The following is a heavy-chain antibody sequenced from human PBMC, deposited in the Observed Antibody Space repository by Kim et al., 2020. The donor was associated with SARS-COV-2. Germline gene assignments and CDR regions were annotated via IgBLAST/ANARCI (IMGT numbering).Heavy chain of an antibody. V-gene: IGHV3-30*18. Sequence: GGSLRLSCAASGFTFSSYGMHWVRQAPGKGLEWVAVISYDGSNKYYADSVKGRFTISRDNSKNTLYLQMNSLRAEDTAVYYCAKALVGYEYSSSSPLDYWGQGTMVTVSS. CDR3: AKALVGYEYSSSSPLDY. CDR2: ISYDGSNK. D-gene: IGHD6-6*01. J-gene: IGHJ4*02. CDR1: GFTFSSYG.